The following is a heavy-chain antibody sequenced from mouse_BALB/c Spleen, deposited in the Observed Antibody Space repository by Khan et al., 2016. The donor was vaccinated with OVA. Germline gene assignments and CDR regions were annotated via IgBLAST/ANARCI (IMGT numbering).Heavy chain of an antibody. CDR2: INPSNSYA. CDR1: GYTFTSYS. D-gene: IGHD2-12*01. V-gene: IGHV1-4*01. Sequence: QVQLQQSGAELARPGASVKMSCKASGYTFTSYSIHWVRQRPGQGLEWIGHINPSNSYANYNQNFKDKATLLVDKSSNTAYMQLISLTYEDSAVFYCIREGAYYSSDGWFAYWGQGTLVTVSA. J-gene: IGHJ3*01. CDR3: IREGAYYSSDGWFAY.